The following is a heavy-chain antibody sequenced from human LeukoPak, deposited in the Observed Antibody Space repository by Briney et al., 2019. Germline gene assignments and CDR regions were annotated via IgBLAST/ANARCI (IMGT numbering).Heavy chain of an antibody. CDR2: IKQDGSEK. Sequence: PGGSLRLSCAASGFTFSSYSMNWVRQAPGKGLEWVANIKQDGSEKYYVDSVKGRFTISRDNAKNSLYLQMNSLRAEDTAVYYCARRGDSSGYYYHYYYYMDVWGKGTTVTVSS. CDR1: GFTFSSYS. D-gene: IGHD3-22*01. CDR3: ARRGDSSGYYYHYYYYMDV. V-gene: IGHV3-7*01. J-gene: IGHJ6*03.